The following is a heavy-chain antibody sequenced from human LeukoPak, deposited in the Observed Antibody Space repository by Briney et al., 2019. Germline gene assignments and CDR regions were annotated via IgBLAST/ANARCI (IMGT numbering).Heavy chain of an antibody. CDR2: INHSGST. V-gene: IGHV4-34*01. D-gene: IGHD3-9*01. Sequence: SETLSLTCAVYGGSFSGYYWSWIRQPPGKGLEWIGEINHSGSTNYNPSLKSRVTISVDTSKNQFSLKLSSVTAADTAVYYCARDQTYYDILTGYLSGASGFDPWGQGTLVTVSS. CDR3: ARDQTYYDILTGYLSGASGFDP. CDR1: GGSFSGYY. J-gene: IGHJ5*02.